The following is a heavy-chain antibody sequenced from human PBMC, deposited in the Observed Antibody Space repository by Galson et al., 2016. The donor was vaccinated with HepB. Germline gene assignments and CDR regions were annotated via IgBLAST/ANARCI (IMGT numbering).Heavy chain of an antibody. J-gene: IGHJ4*02. CDR1: GFLYRNYA. CDR3: AKVLTGWDY. V-gene: IGHV3-23*01. CDR2: ISGSGVST. D-gene: IGHD3-9*01. Sequence: SLRLSCAASGFLYRNYAMSWVRQAPGKGLEWVSTISGSGVSTYYADSVKGRFTISRDNSQITLYLQMNSLRAADTALYYCAKVLTGWDYWGQGALVTVSS.